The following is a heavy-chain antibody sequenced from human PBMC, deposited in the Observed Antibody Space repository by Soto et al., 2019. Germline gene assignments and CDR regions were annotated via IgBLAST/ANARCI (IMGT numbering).Heavy chain of an antibody. V-gene: IGHV4-30-4*01. CDR1: GGSITSGDDY. Sequence: SETLSLTCTVSGGSITSGDDYWSGIRQPPGKGLEWIAYIHYSGSTYYNPSLKSRVTISVDTSKNQFSLKLSSVTAADTAVYYCARGGYTVTTRYYYGMDVWGQGTTVT. D-gene: IGHD4-4*01. CDR3: ARGGYTVTTRYYYGMDV. J-gene: IGHJ6*02. CDR2: IHYSGST.